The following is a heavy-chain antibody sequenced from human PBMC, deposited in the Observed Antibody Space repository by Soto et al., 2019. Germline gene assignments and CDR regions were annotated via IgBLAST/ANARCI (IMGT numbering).Heavy chain of an antibody. CDR3: AKAKNDYNWDNRPPFDY. D-gene: IGHD1-20*01. CDR2: ISANDVGT. CDR1: GFTLRNYA. Sequence: GGSLRLSCEASGFTLRNYAMTWVRQAPGKGLEWVSLISANDVGTYYAESVKTRFTISADQSRNTVYLQMDSLRADDTAIYYCAKAKNDYNWDNRPPFDYWGQGTLVTVSS. J-gene: IGHJ4*02. V-gene: IGHV3-23*01.